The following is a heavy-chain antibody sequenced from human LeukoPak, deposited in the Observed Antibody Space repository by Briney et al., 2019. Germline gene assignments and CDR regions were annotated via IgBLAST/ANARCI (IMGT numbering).Heavy chain of an antibody. CDR1: GFTFSSYA. J-gene: IGHJ4*02. CDR2: ISDSDDST. CDR3: ARDVPRSSGYPDN. V-gene: IGHV3-23*01. Sequence: GGSLRLSCAASGFTFSSYAMSWVRQAPGKGLEWVSSISDSDDSTYYADSVKGRFTISRDNSKNTLYLQMNSLRAEDTAVYYCARDVPRSSGYPDNWGQGTLVTVSS. D-gene: IGHD3-22*01.